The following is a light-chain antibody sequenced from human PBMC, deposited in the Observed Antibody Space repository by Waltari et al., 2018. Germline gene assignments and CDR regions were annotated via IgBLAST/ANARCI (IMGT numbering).Light chain of an antibody. V-gene: IGLV2-14*03. J-gene: IGLJ2*01. CDR3: SSFTTSSTLL. Sequence: QSALTQPASVSAPPGESITIPCHATSTDLGAFHSLSWYQQPPGKAPKFMIYDVSNRPSGVSHRFSGSKSGNTASLTISGLQAEDEAVYYCSSFTTSSTLLFGGGTKLTVL. CDR1: STDLGAFHS. CDR2: DVS.